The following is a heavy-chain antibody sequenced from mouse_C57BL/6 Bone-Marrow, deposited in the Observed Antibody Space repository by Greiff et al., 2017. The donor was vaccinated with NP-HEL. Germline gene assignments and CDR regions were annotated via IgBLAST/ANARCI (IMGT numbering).Heavy chain of an antibody. CDR1: GYTFTSYW. CDR2: IHPSDSDT. V-gene: IGHV1-74*01. Sequence: QVQLQQPGAELVKPGASVKVSCKASGYTFTSYWMHWVKQRPGQGLEWIGRIHPSDSDTNYNQKLKGKATLTVDKDSSTAYMQLSSLTSEYSAVYYCAIGDYDPGGFAYWGQGTLVTVSA. CDR3: AIGDYDPGGFAY. J-gene: IGHJ3*01. D-gene: IGHD2-4*01.